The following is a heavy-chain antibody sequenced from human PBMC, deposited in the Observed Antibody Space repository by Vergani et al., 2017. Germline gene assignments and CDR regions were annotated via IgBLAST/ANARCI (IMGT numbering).Heavy chain of an antibody. V-gene: IGHV7-4-1*01. CDR3: VRTRHPDRPYYYDSSGYYLDY. Sequence: QVQLVQSGSELKKPGASVKVSCKASGYTFTSYAMNWVRQAPGQGLEWMGWINTNTGNPTYAQGFTGRFVFSLDTSVSTAYLQIRSLKAEDTAVYYCVRTRHPDRPYYYDSSGYYLDYWGQGTLVTVSS. CDR1: GYTFTSYA. CDR2: INTNTGNP. D-gene: IGHD3-22*01. J-gene: IGHJ4*02.